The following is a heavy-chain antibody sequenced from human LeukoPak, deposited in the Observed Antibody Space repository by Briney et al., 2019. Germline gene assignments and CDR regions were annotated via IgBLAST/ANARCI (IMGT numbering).Heavy chain of an antibody. CDR3: ARPNFVYTYAYGF. Sequence: SVTLSLTCAVYGGSFNEYYRSWIRQPPGKGLEWIGEIKHSGDTNYNPHLKSRVIISLDTSKDQFPLKLSSVTAADTAVYYCARPNFVYTYAYGFWRQGTLLSVSS. J-gene: IGHJ4*02. D-gene: IGHD3-16*01. V-gene: IGHV4-34*01. CDR2: IKHSGDT. CDR1: GGSFNEYY.